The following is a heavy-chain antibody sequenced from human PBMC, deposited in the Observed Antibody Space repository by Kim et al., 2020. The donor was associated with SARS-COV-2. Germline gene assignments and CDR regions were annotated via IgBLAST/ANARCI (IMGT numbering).Heavy chain of an antibody. CDR2: ITSTSTYI. CDR3: ARDPYGSGIYVDF. Sequence: GGSLRLSCEASGFTFSTYTMHWVRQAPGKGLEWVASITSTSTYIDYADSLKGRFTISRDNAKDSLYLQMNSLRADDPAVYYCARDPYGSGIYVDFWGQGTVVTVSS. CDR1: GFTFSTYT. D-gene: IGHD3-10*01. V-gene: IGHV3-21*01. J-gene: IGHJ4*02.